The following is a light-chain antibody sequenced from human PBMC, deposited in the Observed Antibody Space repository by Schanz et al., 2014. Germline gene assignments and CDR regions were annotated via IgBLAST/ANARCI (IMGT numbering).Light chain of an antibody. Sequence: QSALTQPASVSGSPGQSITISCTGTSSDVGNYNLVSWYQQHPGKAPKLMIYEGSRRPSGVPDRFSGSKSGNTASLTVSGLQAEDEADYYCQSYDRSLNAWVFGGGTKVTVL. CDR1: SSDVGNYNL. V-gene: IGLV2-14*02. CDR3: QSYDRSLNAWV. J-gene: IGLJ3*02. CDR2: EGS.